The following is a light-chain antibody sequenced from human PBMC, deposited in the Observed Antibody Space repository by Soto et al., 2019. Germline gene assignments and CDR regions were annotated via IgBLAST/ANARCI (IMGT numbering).Light chain of an antibody. CDR3: QQYDNVPPIT. CDR1: HDISKH. Sequence: DIQMTQSPSSLSASLGDRVTITCQASHDISKHLNWFQQKPGKAPKLLIYDASNLETGVPSRFSGSGSGTDFTFTISNLQSEDIATYYCQQYDNVPPITFGQGTRLEIK. V-gene: IGKV1-33*01. CDR2: DAS. J-gene: IGKJ5*01.